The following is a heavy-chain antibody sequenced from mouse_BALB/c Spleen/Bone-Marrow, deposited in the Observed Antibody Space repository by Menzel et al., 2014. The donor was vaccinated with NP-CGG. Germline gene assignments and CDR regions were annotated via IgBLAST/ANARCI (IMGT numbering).Heavy chain of an antibody. V-gene: IGHV7-3*02. D-gene: IGHD1-2*01. Sequence: EVKLVESGGGLVQPGGSLRLSCATSGFTFTDYYMSWVRQPPGKALEWLGFIRNKANGYTTEYSASVKGRFTISRDNSQSILYLQMNTLRAEDSATCYCARDMNYYGYYSYFDVWGAGTTVTVSS. CDR2: IRNKANGYTT. CDR1: GFTFTDYY. CDR3: ARDMNYYGYYSYFDV. J-gene: IGHJ1*01.